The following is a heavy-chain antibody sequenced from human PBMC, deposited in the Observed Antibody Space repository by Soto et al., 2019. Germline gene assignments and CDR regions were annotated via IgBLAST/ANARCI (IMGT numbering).Heavy chain of an antibody. Sequence: GGSLRLSRVASGFTFSNYNMNWVRQAPGKGLEWVSHTSGTSVYIHYADSVKGRFTISRDNAKNSVYLQMDSLRVEDTAVYYCAREGALKPFSSWGQGALVTVSS. J-gene: IGHJ5*02. CDR2: TSGTSVYI. CDR3: AREGALKPFSS. V-gene: IGHV3-21*01. CDR1: GFTFSNYN.